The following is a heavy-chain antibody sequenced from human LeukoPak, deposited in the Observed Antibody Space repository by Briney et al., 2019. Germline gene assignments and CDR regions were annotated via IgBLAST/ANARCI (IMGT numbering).Heavy chain of an antibody. V-gene: IGHV4-59*12. J-gene: IGHJ4*02. CDR2: IYYSGST. D-gene: IGHD3-16*01. CDR1: GGSISSYY. CDR3: ARDRSLGELTTESPSFDS. Sequence: SETLSLTYTVSGGSISSYYWSWIRQPPGKGLEWIGYIYYSGSTNYNPSLKSRVTISVDTSKNQFSLKLSSVTAADTAVYYCARDRSLGELTTESPSFDSWGQGTLVTVSS.